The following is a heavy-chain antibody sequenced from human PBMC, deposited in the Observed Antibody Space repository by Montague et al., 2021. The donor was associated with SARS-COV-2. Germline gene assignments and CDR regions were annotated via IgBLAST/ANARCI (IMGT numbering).Heavy chain of an antibody. CDR2: IIGDGGFT. D-gene: IGHD3-10*01. Sequence: FLRLSCAASGFPFDDYAMHWVRQAPGKGLECVSLIIGDGGFTYYAASVTGRFTISRVNSKHSLYLQMNSLRPADTALYPFAKDFGALWFGELFSYYFGYWGQGTLVT. CDR3: AKDFGALWFGELFSYYFGY. CDR1: GFPFDDYA. J-gene: IGHJ4*02. V-gene: IGHV3-43*02.